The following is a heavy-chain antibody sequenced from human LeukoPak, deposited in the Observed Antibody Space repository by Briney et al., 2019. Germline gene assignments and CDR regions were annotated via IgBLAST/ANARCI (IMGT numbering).Heavy chain of an antibody. CDR1: GGSTGRRHYY. Sequence: KYSETLSLTRSVSGGSTGRRHYYWRRIRQPPGKGLEWIRYIYYSGSTYYNPSLKSRGTISVDTSKNQFSLKLSSVTAADTAVYYCAREVPCSGGSCLNWFGPWGQGTLVTVSS. CDR2: IYYSGST. CDR3: AREVPCSGGSCLNWFGP. V-gene: IGHV4-30-4*01. D-gene: IGHD2-15*01. J-gene: IGHJ5*02.